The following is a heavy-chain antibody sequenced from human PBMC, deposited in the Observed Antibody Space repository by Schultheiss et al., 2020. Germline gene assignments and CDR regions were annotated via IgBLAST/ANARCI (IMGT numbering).Heavy chain of an antibody. CDR1: GFTFNSYW. D-gene: IGHD4-23*01. J-gene: IGHJ6*02. V-gene: IGHV3-23*01. CDR2: ISGSGGST. CDR3: AKGVTLTESYYYYGMDV. Sequence: GGSLRLSCAASGFTFNSYWMHWVRQAPGKGLVWVSAISGSGGSTYYADSVKGRFTISRDKNTLYLQMSSLRAQDTAVYYCAKGVTLTESYYYYGMDVWGQGTTVTVYS.